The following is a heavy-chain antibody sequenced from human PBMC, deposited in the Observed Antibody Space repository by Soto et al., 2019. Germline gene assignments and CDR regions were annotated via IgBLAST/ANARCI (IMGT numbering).Heavy chain of an antibody. J-gene: IGHJ6*02. Sequence: GGSLRLSSAASGFTFSSYAMHWVRQAPGKGLEWVAVISYDGSNKYYADSVKGRFTISRDNSKNTLYLQMNSLRAEDTAVYYCARDRGDYYYYYGMDVWGQGTTVTVSS. D-gene: IGHD6-25*01. V-gene: IGHV3-30-3*01. CDR2: ISYDGSNK. CDR3: ARDRGDYYYYYGMDV. CDR1: GFTFSSYA.